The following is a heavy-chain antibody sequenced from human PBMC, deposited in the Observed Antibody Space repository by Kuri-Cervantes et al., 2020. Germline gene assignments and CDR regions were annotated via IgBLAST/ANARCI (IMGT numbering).Heavy chain of an antibody. Sequence: GESLKISCAASGFNVSSNYMSWVRQAPGKGLEWVSVIYSGGSTYYADSVKGRFTISRDNAKNSLYLQMNSLRAEDTAVYYCARDIRARAEWYFDLWGRGTLVTVSS. CDR2: IYSGGST. J-gene: IGHJ2*01. CDR1: GFNVSSNY. CDR3: ARDIRARAEWYFDL. V-gene: IGHV3-53*01.